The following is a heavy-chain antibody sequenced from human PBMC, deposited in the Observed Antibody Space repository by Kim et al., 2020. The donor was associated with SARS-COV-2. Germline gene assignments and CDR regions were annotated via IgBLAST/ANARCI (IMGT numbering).Heavy chain of an antibody. V-gene: IGHV4-31*03. CDR1: GGSISSGGYY. Sequence: SETLSLTCTVSGGSISSGGYYWSWIRQHPGKGLEWIGYIYYSGSTYYNPSLKSRVTISVDTSKNQFSLKLSSVTAADTAVYYCARDPHYCSSTSCYRWFDPWGQGTLVTVSS. D-gene: IGHD2-2*01. CDR3: ARDPHYCSSTSCYRWFDP. J-gene: IGHJ5*02. CDR2: IYYSGST.